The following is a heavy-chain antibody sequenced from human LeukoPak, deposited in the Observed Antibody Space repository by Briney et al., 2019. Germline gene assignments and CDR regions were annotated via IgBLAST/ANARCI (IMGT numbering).Heavy chain of an antibody. Sequence: PSETLSLTCTVSGGSISSSSYYWGWIRQPPGKGLEWIGSIYYSGSTYYNPSLKSRVTISVDTSKNQFSLKLSSVTAADTAVYYCARQPVGATPAEYFQHWGKGTLVTVSS. CDR2: IYYSGST. J-gene: IGHJ1*01. CDR3: ARQPVGATPAEYFQH. D-gene: IGHD1-26*01. CDR1: GGSISSSSYY. V-gene: IGHV4-39*01.